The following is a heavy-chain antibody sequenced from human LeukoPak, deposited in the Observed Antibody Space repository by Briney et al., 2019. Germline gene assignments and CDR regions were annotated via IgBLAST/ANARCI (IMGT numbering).Heavy chain of an antibody. Sequence: GESLKISCKGSGYTFTNYWVGWVRQMPGKGLGWMGTIYPNNSDSRYNPSFRGQVTISVDRSITTAYLLWKSLKASDTAIYYCALSNEAFDSAGYFDYWGQGTLVTVSS. CDR2: IYPNNSDS. J-gene: IGHJ4*02. V-gene: IGHV5-51*01. CDR1: GYTFTNYW. D-gene: IGHD3-22*01. CDR3: ALSNEAFDSAGYFDY.